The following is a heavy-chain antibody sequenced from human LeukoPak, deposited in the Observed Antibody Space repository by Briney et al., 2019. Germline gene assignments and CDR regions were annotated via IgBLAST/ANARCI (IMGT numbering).Heavy chain of an antibody. D-gene: IGHD6-19*01. Sequence: SETLSLTCAVSGGSISSGGYSWSWIRQPPGKGLEWIGFIYHSGSTYYNPSLKSRVTISVDRSKNQFSLKLSSVTAADTAVYYCARYVYSSGWPYFDYWGQGTLVTVSS. V-gene: IGHV4-30-2*01. CDR1: GGSISSGGYS. CDR3: ARYVYSSGWPYFDY. CDR2: IYHSGST. J-gene: IGHJ4*02.